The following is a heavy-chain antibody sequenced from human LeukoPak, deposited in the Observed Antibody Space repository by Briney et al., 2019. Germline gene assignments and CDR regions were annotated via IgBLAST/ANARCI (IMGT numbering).Heavy chain of an antibody. CDR2: IHSGGTT. Sequence: GGSLRLSCAASGFTVSSNYMSWVRQAPGKGLEWVSVIHSGGTTYYADSVKGRFTISRDSSKNTLYLQMNSLRAEDTAVYYCAKEYREYAYSDYWAQGTVVTVSS. D-gene: IGHD2-8*01. V-gene: IGHV3-53*01. CDR3: AKEYREYAYSDY. CDR1: GFTVSSNY. J-gene: IGHJ4*02.